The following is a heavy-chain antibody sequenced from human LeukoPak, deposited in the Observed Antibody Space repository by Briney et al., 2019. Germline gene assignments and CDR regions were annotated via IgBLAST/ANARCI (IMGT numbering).Heavy chain of an antibody. CDR1: GGSISSYY. Sequence: SETLSLTCTVSGGSISSYYWSWIRQPPGKGLEWIGYIYYSGSTNYNPSLKSRVTISVDTSKNQFSLKLSSVTAADTAVYYCARHSHYYDSSGYFSTYYFDYWGQGTLVTVSS. D-gene: IGHD3-22*01. J-gene: IGHJ4*02. V-gene: IGHV4-59*08. CDR3: ARHSHYYDSSGYFSTYYFDY. CDR2: IYYSGST.